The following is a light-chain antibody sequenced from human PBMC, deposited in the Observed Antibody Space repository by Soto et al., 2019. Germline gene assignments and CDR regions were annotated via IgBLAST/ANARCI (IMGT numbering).Light chain of an antibody. CDR3: SSYTSSSTQV. CDR1: SSDVGGYNY. J-gene: IGLJ1*01. Sequence: QSALTQPASVSGSPGQSITISCTGTSSDVGGYNYVSWYQQHPGKAPKLMIYEVSNRPSGVSNRFSGSKSGNTASLTISWLQAEDEAYYYCSSYTSSSTQVFGTGTKLTVL. V-gene: IGLV2-14*01. CDR2: EVS.